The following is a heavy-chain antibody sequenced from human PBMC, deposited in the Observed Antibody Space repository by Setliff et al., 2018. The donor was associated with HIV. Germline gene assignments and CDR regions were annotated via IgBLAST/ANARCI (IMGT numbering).Heavy chain of an antibody. D-gene: IGHD3-16*01. V-gene: IGHV4-34*01. CDR2: INHSAFT. CDR1: GESFSRYY. J-gene: IGHJ4*02. CDR3: ARRPGGITRARLDN. Sequence: PSETLSLTCAVYGESFSRYYFTWIRQAPGRGLEWIGEINHSAFTKYNPSLASRVTMSIDTSKNQFSLLLSSVTAADTAMCFCARRPGGITRARLDNWGQGTLVTVSS.